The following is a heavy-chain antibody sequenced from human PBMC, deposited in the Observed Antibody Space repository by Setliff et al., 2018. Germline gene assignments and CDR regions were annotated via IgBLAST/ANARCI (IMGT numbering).Heavy chain of an antibody. CDR2: IYYSGST. Sequence: LSLTCTVSGGSISSYYWSWIRQPPGKGLEWIGYIYYSGSTNYNPSLKSRVTISVDTSKNQFSLKLSSVTAADTAVYYCARDNWAAAGIFGYWGQGTLVTVSS. D-gene: IGHD6-13*01. CDR1: GGSISSYY. J-gene: IGHJ4*02. CDR3: ARDNWAAAGIFGY. V-gene: IGHV4-59*01.